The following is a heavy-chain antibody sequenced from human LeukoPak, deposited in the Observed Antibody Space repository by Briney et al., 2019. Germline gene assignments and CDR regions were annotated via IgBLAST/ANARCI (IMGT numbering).Heavy chain of an antibody. J-gene: IGHJ4*02. CDR1: GGSISSYY. CDR2: IYYSGST. CDR3: ASGSYDSSGRPL. Sequence: SETLSLTCTVSGGSISSYYWSWIRQPPGKGLEWIGYIYYSGSTNYNPSLKSRVTISVDTSKNQFSLKLSSVTAAGTAVYYCASGSYDSSGRPLWGQGTLVTVSS. D-gene: IGHD3-22*01. V-gene: IGHV4-59*01.